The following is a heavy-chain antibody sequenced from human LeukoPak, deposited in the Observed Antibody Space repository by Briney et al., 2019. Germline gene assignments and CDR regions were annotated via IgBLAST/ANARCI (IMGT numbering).Heavy chain of an antibody. J-gene: IGHJ4*02. CDR2: ISYDGSNK. D-gene: IGHD6-13*01. V-gene: IGHV3-30-3*01. CDR3: AREANIAAAGLDY. Sequence: GGSLRLSCAASGFTFSSYAMHWVRQAPGKGLEWVAVISYDGSNKYYADSVKGRFTISRDNSKNTLYLQMNSLRAEDTAVYYCAREANIAAAGLDYWGQGTLVTVSS. CDR1: GFTFSSYA.